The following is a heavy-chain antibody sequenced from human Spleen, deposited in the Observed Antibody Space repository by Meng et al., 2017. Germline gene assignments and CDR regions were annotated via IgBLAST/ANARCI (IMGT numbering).Heavy chain of an antibody. Sequence: QVQLQQSGPGLVEPSQTLSLTCAISGASVSSNRAAWNWIRQSPSRGLEWLGRTYYGSKWSHDYAVSVKSRITINADTSKNQFSLQLNSVTPGDTAVYYCARGFAPVAPGAFDYWGQGALVTVSS. J-gene: IGHJ4*02. CDR1: GASVSSNRAA. CDR2: TYYGSKWSH. D-gene: IGHD2-2*01. V-gene: IGHV6-1*01. CDR3: ARGFAPVAPGAFDY.